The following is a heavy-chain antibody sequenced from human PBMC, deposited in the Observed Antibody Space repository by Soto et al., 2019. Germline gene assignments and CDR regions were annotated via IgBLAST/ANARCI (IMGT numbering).Heavy chain of an antibody. V-gene: IGHV4-39*01. J-gene: IGHJ4*02. CDR1: GGSINSRSYY. D-gene: IGHD2-21*02. CDR2: IYYSGST. CDR3: ARQRTSVVTQAYFDD. Sequence: SETLSLTCTASGGSINSRSYYWGWIRQSPGKGLEWIGSIYYSGSTYYNPSLKSRVAMSVDTSKNQFSLKLRSVSAADTAVYYCARQRTSVVTQAYFDDWGQGSLVTVS.